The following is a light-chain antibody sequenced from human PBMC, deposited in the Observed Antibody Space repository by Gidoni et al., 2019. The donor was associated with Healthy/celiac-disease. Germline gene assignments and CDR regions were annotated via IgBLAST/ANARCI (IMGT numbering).Light chain of an antibody. V-gene: IGKV3-15*01. CDR3: QQYNNFPWT. Sequence: EIVMTQSPATLSVSPGERATLSCRASQSVSSNLAWYQQKPGQAPRLLIYGASTRATGIPARFSGSGSGTEFTLTISSLQSEDFAVYYCQQYNNFPWTFGQXTKVEIK. CDR1: QSVSSN. CDR2: GAS. J-gene: IGKJ1*01.